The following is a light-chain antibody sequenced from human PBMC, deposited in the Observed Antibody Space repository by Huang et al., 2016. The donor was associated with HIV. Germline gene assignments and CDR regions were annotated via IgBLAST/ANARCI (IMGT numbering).Light chain of an antibody. CDR3: QEYFGTPWT. Sequence: DIVMTQSPGSLAVSLGERATINCKSSKSLLYNSKYYLAWYQQKPRQPPKVLFYWASTRQSGVPDRFSGSGSGTDFTLTISNLQAEDVAVYFCQEYFGTPWTFGQGTKVEIK. CDR1: KSLLYNSKYY. J-gene: IGKJ1*01. V-gene: IGKV4-1*01. CDR2: WAS.